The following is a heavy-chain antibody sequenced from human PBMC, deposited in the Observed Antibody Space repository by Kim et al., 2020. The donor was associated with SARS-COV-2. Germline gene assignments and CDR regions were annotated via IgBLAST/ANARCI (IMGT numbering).Heavy chain of an antibody. CDR2: ICNDGSST. Sequence: GGSLRLSCAASGFTFSSYCMHWVRQAPGRGLVWVSRICNDGSSTNYADSVQGRFTISRDNSKNTVYLQMNSLRAEDTAVYYCARIDNLDVSGGRGTLATVSS. V-gene: IGHV3-74*01. CDR1: GFTFSSYC. D-gene: IGHD1-1*01. J-gene: IGHJ4*02. CDR3: ARIDNLDVS.